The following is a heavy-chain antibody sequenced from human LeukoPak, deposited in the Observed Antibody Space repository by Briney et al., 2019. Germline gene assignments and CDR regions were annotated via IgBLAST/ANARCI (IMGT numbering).Heavy chain of an antibody. CDR3: ARDLPAGSIP. D-gene: IGHD6-19*01. J-gene: IGHJ5*02. Sequence: ASVKVSCKASGYTSTSYYMHWVRQAPGQGLEWMGIINPSGGSTSYAQKFQGRVTMTRDMSTSTDYMELSSLRSDDTAVYYCARDLPAGSIPWGQGTLVTVSS. V-gene: IGHV1-46*01. CDR1: GYTSTSYY. CDR2: INPSGGST.